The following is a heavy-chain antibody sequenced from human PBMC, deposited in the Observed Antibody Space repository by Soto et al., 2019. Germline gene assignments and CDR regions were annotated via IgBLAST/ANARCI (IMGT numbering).Heavy chain of an antibody. J-gene: IGHJ4*02. D-gene: IGHD2-15*01. Sequence: QVQLQESGPGLVKPSQTLSLTCTVSGGSISSGSYYWSWIRQHPGKGLEWIGYIYYSGSTYYNPSLKTRVTISVDTSKNQFSLKLSSVTAADTAMYYCARTPHCSGTSCYLRYWGQGTLVSVSS. CDR2: IYYSGST. CDR1: GGSISSGSYY. V-gene: IGHV4-31*03. CDR3: ARTPHCSGTSCYLRY.